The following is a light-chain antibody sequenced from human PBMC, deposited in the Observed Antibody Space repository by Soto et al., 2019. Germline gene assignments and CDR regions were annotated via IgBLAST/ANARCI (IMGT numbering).Light chain of an antibody. CDR3: CSYAGSLI. Sequence: QSVLTQPRSVSGSPGQSVTISCTGTSSDVGGYDYVSWYQQHPGEAPKLMIYDVSKRPSGVPDRLSGSKSGNTASLTISGLQAEDEADYYCCSYAGSLIFGGGTQLTVL. CDR1: SSDVGGYDY. CDR2: DVS. J-gene: IGLJ2*01. V-gene: IGLV2-11*01.